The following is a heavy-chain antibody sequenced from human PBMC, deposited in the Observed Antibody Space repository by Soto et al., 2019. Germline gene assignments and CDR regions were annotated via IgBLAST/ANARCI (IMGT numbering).Heavy chain of an antibody. CDR3: ARGPFRYSYVRGYYYGMDV. CDR2: INHSGST. Sequence: PSXTLSLTSAVYGGSFSGYYWSCIRQPPFKALEWIGEINHSGSTNYNPSLKSRVTISVDTSKNQFSLKLSSVTAADTAVYYCARGPFRYSYVRGYYYGMDVWGQGTTVTVSS. CDR1: GGSFSGYY. V-gene: IGHV4-34*01. D-gene: IGHD5-18*01. J-gene: IGHJ6*02.